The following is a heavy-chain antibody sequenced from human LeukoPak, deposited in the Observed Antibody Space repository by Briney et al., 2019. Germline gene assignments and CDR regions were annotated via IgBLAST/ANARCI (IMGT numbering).Heavy chain of an antibody. Sequence: GGSLRLSCAASGFTFSSFSMNWVRQAPGKGLEWVSSISSSSSYTFYAGSVKGRFTISRDNAKNSLFLQMNSLRAGDTALYYCAKGTKPVMTIPDYWGQGTLVTDSS. J-gene: IGHJ4*02. CDR3: AKGTKPVMTIPDY. V-gene: IGHV3-21*01. D-gene: IGHD4/OR15-4a*01. CDR1: GFTFSSFS. CDR2: ISSSSSYT.